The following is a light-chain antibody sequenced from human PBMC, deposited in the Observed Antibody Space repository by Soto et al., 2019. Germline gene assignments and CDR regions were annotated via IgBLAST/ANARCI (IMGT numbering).Light chain of an antibody. CDR3: QQLTGYPFT. CDR1: QGISSY. J-gene: IGKJ4*01. Sequence: IQLTQSPSSLSASVGDRVTITCRASQGISSYLAWYQQKPGKAPKLLNYAASTLQSGVPSRFSDSGSGTDFTLTISSLQPEDFATYHCQQLTGYPFTFGGGTKVEIK. V-gene: IGKV1-9*01. CDR2: AAS.